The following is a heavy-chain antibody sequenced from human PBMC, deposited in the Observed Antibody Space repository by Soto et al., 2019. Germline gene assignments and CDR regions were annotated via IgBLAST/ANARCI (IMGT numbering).Heavy chain of an antibody. D-gene: IGHD3-10*01. CDR2: ISGSGGMT. Sequence: EAQLLQSGGGLVPPGGSLRLSCVASGFAFGNYPMAWVRQTPGKGLQWISTISGSGGMTDYEDSVRGRFTVSIAHSKDTVHLQMTSLRADDTAVYYCAKDRTMARGIRAFDIWGQGTTVTISS. CDR1: GFAFGNYP. J-gene: IGHJ3*02. CDR3: AKDRTMARGIRAFDI. V-gene: IGHV3-23*01.